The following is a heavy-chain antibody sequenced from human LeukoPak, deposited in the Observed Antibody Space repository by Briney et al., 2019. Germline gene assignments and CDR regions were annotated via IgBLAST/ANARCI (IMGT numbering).Heavy chain of an antibody. CDR2: IYPGGSDT. CDR3: ARGQGVATIAAFDI. Sequence: GAPLKISFKGSGSRFTSYWNGWVPPMPGKGLGWMGIIYPGGSDTRYRPSFQGQVTISADKSISTASLQWSSLKASDTAIYYCARGQGVATIAAFDIWGQGTMVTVSS. CDR1: GSRFTSYW. J-gene: IGHJ3*02. V-gene: IGHV5-51*01. D-gene: IGHD5-12*01.